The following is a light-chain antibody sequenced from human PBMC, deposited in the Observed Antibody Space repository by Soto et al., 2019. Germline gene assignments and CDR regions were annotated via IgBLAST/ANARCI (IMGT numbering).Light chain of an antibody. V-gene: IGLV1-40*01. Sequence: QSVLTQPPSVSGAPGQRVTISCTGSSSNIGAARDVHWYQQFPGMAPKLLIYGDNNRPSGVPDRFSGARSGTSASLAIAGLQADDEAEYYCQSYDNSLSGHVVFGGGTKVTVL. CDR1: SSNIGAARD. CDR3: QSYDNSLSGHVV. CDR2: GDN. J-gene: IGLJ2*01.